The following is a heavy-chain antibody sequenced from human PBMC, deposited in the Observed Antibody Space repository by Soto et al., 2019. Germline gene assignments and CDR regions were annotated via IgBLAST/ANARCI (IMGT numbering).Heavy chain of an antibody. J-gene: IGHJ4*02. V-gene: IGHV1-46*01. CDR2: INPSGGST. CDR3: ARPSFIAVAGSSLDY. Sequence: ASVKVSCKASGYTFTSYYMHWVRQAPGQGLEWMGIINPSGGSTSYAQKFQGRVTMTRDTSTSTVYMELSSLRSEDTAVYYCARPSFIAVAGSSLDYWGQGTLVTVS. D-gene: IGHD6-19*01. CDR1: GYTFTSYY.